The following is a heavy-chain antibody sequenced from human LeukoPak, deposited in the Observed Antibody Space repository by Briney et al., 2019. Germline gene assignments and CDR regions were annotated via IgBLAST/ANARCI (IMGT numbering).Heavy chain of an antibody. CDR1: GFTVSSNY. V-gene: IGHV3-53*01. J-gene: IGHJ6*03. CDR3: ARRDYDFWSGLYYYYYMDV. D-gene: IGHD3-3*01. CDR2: IYSGGST. Sequence: PGGSLRLSCAASGFTVSSNYMSWVRQAPGKGLEWVSVIYSGGSTYYADSVKGRFTISRDNAKNSLYLQMNSLRAEDTAVYYCARRDYDFWSGLYYYYYMDVWGKGTTVTVSS.